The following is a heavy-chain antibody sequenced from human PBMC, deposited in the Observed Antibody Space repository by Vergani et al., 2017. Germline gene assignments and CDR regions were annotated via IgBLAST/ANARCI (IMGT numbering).Heavy chain of an antibody. Sequence: QVQLVESGGGVVQPGRSLRLSCAASGFTFSSYAMHWVRQAPGKGLEWVAVISYDGSNKYYADSVKGRFTISRDNSKNTLYLQMNSLRAEDTAVYYCARDRVPAADYYYGMDVWGQGTTVTVSS. J-gene: IGHJ6*02. CDR2: ISYDGSNK. D-gene: IGHD2-2*01. V-gene: IGHV3-30*04. CDR1: GFTFSSYA. CDR3: ARDRVPAADYYYGMDV.